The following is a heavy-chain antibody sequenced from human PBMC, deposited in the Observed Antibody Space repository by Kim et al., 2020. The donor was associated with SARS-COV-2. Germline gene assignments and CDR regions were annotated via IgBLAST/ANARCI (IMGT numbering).Heavy chain of an antibody. J-gene: IGHJ6*02. CDR2: VTPSNGNT. CDR1: GYTFISHH. CDR3: AREGLGSYVYFMDV. D-gene: IGHD3-16*01. Sequence: ASVKVSCKASGYTFISHHMHWVRQAPGQGPEWMGIVTPSNGNTGSAQKFQGRITMTSDTSTSTVYMELSSLRSEDTAVYYCAREGLGSYVYFMDVWGQG. V-gene: IGHV1-46*01.